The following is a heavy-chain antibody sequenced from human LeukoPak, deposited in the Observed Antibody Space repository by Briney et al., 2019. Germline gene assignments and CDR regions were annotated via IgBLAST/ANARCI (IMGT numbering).Heavy chain of an antibody. J-gene: IGHJ4*02. D-gene: IGHD3-10*01. V-gene: IGHV1-18*01. Sequence: GSSVKVSCKASGGTFSSYAISWVRQAPGQGLEWMGWISAYNGNTNYAQKLQGRVTMTTDTSTSTAYMELRSLRSDDTAVYYCARDPSDYGSGTEAWDDYWGQGTLVTVSS. CDR3: ARDPSDYGSGTEAWDDY. CDR1: GGTFSSYA. CDR2: ISAYNGNT.